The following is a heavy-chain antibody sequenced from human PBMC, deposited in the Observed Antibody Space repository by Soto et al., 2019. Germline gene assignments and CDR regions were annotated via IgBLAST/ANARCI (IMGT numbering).Heavy chain of an antibody. D-gene: IGHD1-1*01. CDR2: VAYNGDP. Sequence: GGSLRLSCEASGFIFSHYAMTWVRQAPGKGLEWVSTVAYNGDPYSPDSVKGRFTISRDNSRNTVTLHMTSLRAEDTAVYFCAKNRRTTVPSGTRTFDYWGQGTLVTVYS. CDR3: AKNRRTTVPSGTRTFDY. V-gene: IGHV3-23*01. CDR1: GFIFSHYA. J-gene: IGHJ4*02.